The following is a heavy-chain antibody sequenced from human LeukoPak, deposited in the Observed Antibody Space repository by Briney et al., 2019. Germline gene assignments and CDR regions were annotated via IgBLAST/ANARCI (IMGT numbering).Heavy chain of an antibody. CDR1: GFTFSSYA. CDR3: ARDPQHSYYDSSGPPFDY. D-gene: IGHD3-22*01. Sequence: GGSLRLSCAASGFTFSSYAMHWVRQAPGKGLEWVAVISYDGSNKYYADSVKGRFTISRDNSKNTLYLQMNSLGAEDTAVYYCARDPQHSYYDSSGPPFDYWGQGTLVTVSS. CDR2: ISYDGSNK. V-gene: IGHV3-30-3*01. J-gene: IGHJ4*02.